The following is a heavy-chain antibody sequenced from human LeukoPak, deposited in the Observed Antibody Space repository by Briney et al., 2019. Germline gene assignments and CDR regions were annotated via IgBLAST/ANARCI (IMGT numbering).Heavy chain of an antibody. CDR1: GYTFTGYY. J-gene: IGHJ4*02. CDR3: ASDIAAAGYQPLNPDY. D-gene: IGHD6-13*01. CDR2: INPNSGGT. V-gene: IGHV1-2*02. Sequence: GASVKVSCKASGYTFTGYYMHWVRQAPGQGLEWLGWINPNSGGTNYAQKFQGRVTMTRDTSISTAYMELSRLRSDDTAVYYCASDIAAAGYQPLNPDYWGQGTLVTVSS.